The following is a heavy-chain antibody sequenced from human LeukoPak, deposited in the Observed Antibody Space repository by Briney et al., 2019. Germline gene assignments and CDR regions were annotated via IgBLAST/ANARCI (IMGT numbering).Heavy chain of an antibody. CDR2: FDPEDGET. CDR1: GYTLTELS. V-gene: IGHV1-24*01. J-gene: IGHJ6*04. D-gene: IGHD3-3*01. Sequence: ASVKVSCKVSGYTLTELSMHRVRQAPGKGLEWMGGFDPEDGETIYAQKFQGRVTVTEDTSTDTANMELSSLRSEDTAVYYCATSLHARGRVLRFLEWLQMDVWGKGTTVTVSS. CDR3: ATSLHARGRVLRFLEWLQMDV.